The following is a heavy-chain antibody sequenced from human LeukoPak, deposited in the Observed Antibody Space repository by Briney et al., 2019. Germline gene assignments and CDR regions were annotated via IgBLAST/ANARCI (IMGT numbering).Heavy chain of an antibody. CDR1: GGSISSGSYY. Sequence: SETLSLTCTVSGGSISSGSYYWSWIRQPAGKGLEWIGRIYTSGSTNYNPSLKSRVTISVDTSKNQFSLKLSSVTAADTAVYYCARASLGYCSSTSCYTGSYYYYYMDVWGKGTTVTVSS. J-gene: IGHJ6*03. D-gene: IGHD2-2*02. CDR2: IYTSGST. CDR3: ARASLGYCSSTSCYTGSYYYYYMDV. V-gene: IGHV4-61*02.